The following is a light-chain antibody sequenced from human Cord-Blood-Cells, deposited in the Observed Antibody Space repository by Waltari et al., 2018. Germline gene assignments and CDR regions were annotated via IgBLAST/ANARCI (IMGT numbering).Light chain of an antibody. CDR1: QSVSCSY. V-gene: IGKV3-20*01. J-gene: IGKJ4*01. CDR3: QQYGSSPT. Sequence: EIVLTQSPGTLSLYPGERATLSCRASQSVSCSYLAWYQQKPGQAPRLLIYGASSRATGIPDRFSGSGSGTDFTLTISRLEPEDFAVYYCQQYGSSPTFGGGTKVEIK. CDR2: GAS.